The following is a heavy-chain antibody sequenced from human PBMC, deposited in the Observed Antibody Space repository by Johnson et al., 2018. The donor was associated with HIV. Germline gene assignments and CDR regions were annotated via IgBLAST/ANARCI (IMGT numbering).Heavy chain of an antibody. J-gene: IGHJ3*02. CDR3: AKASLELATRPCGFDS. D-gene: IGHD6-6*01. CDR1: GFTFDDYA. V-gene: IGHV3-9*01. Sequence: VQLVESGGGLVQPGRSLRLSCAASGFTFDDYAMHWVRQAPGKGLEWVSGINWNSGSIGYADSVKGRVTISRDNAKNDLALQMNRLRAEDTALYYCAKASLELATRPCGFDSWGQGTVVTVS. CDR2: INWNSGSI.